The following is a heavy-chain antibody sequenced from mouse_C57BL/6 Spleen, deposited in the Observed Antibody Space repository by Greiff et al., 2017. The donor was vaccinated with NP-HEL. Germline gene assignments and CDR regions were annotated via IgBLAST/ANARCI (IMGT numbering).Heavy chain of an antibody. V-gene: IGHV5-15*01. Sequence: EVMLVESGGGLVQPGGSLKLSCAASGFTFSDYGMAWVRQAPRKGPEWVAFISNLAYSIYYADTVTGRFTISRENAKNTLYLEMSSLRSEDTAMYYCARQELKGYFDVWGTGTTVTVSS. CDR1: GFTFSDYG. CDR3: ARQELKGYFDV. J-gene: IGHJ1*03. D-gene: IGHD1-3*01. CDR2: ISNLAYSI.